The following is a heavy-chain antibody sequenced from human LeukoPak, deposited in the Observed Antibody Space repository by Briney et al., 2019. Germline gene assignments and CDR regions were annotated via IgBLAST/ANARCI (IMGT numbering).Heavy chain of an antibody. CDR2: ISYDGSNK. CDR1: GFTFSSYG. Sequence: GGSLRLSCAASGFTFSSYGMHWVRQAPGKGLEWVAVISYDGSNKYYADSVKGRFTISRDNSKNTLYLQMNSLRAEDTAVYYCAKDPPPYCGGDCYSAYFQHWGQGTLDTVSS. D-gene: IGHD2-21*02. CDR3: AKDPPPYCGGDCYSAYFQH. J-gene: IGHJ1*01. V-gene: IGHV3-30*18.